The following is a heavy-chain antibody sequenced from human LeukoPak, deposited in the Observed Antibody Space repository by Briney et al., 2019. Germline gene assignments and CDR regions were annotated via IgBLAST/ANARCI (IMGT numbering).Heavy chain of an antibody. CDR1: GYTFTIYD. CDR3: ARGLRLRYFDWSPPTAY. Sequence: VASVKVSCKASGYTFTIYDLNWVRQATGQGLEWMGWMNPNSGNTGYAQKFQGRVTMTRNTSISTAYMELSSLRSGDTAVYYCARGLRLRYFDWSPPTAYWGQGTLVTVSS. V-gene: IGHV1-8*02. J-gene: IGHJ4*02. CDR2: MNPNSGNT. D-gene: IGHD3-9*01.